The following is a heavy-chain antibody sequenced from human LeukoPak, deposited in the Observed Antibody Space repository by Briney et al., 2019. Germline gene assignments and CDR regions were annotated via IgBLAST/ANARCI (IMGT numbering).Heavy chain of an antibody. CDR1: GFTFSSYA. V-gene: IGHV3-23*01. CDR3: AKLGPYCSSTSCSHDAFDI. CDR2: ISGSGGST. J-gene: IGHJ3*02. Sequence: QPGGSLRLSCAASGFTFSSYAMSWVRQAPGKGLEWVSAISGSGGSTYYADSVKGRFTISRDNSKNTLYLQMNSLRAEDTAVYYCAKLGPYCSSTSCSHDAFDIWGQGTMVTVSS. D-gene: IGHD2-2*01.